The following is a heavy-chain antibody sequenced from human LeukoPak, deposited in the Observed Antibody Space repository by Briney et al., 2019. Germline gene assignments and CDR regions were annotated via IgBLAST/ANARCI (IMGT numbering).Heavy chain of an antibody. CDR2: ISYDGSNK. J-gene: IGHJ6*02. Sequence: QPGGSLRLSCAASGFTFSSYAMHWVRQAPGKGLEWVAVISYDGSNKYYADSVKGRFTISRDNSKNTLYLQMNSLRAEDTAVYYCARDMGLGGVAVTYYYYYGMDVWGQGTTVTVSS. V-gene: IGHV3-30-3*01. D-gene: IGHD1-26*01. CDR3: ARDMGLGGVAVTYYYYYGMDV. CDR1: GFTFSSYA.